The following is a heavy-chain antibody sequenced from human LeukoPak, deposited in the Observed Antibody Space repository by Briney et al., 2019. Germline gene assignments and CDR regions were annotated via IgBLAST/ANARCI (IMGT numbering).Heavy chain of an antibody. V-gene: IGHV4-59*08. D-gene: IGHD6-19*01. Sequence: SETLSLTCTVSGGSISSYYWSWIRQPPGKGLEWIGYIYYSGSTNYNPSLKSRVTISVDTSKNQFSLKLSSVTAADTAVYYCARVRGIAVRDYYYYYYMDVWGKGTTVTVSS. CDR1: GGSISSYY. J-gene: IGHJ6*03. CDR2: IYYSGST. CDR3: ARVRGIAVRDYYYYYYMDV.